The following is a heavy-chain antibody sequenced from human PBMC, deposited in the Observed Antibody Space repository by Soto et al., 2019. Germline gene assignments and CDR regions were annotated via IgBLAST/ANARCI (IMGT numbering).Heavy chain of an antibody. V-gene: IGHV4-59*01. J-gene: IGHJ6*02. CDR2: MYNTGST. CDR1: GGSISSYY. CDR3: ARDLWGYCGTDCYPLDV. Sequence: QVQLQESGPGLVKPSETLSLTCTVSGGSISSYYWSWIRQPPGKGLEWIGYMYNTGSTVYNPSLKRRVTISVXXAXSXXSLKLNAVTAADTAVYYCARDLWGYCGTDCYPLDVWGQGTTVTVSS. D-gene: IGHD2-21*02.